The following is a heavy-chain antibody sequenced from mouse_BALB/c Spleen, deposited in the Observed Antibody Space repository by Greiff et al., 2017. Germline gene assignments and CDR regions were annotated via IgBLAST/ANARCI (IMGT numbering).Heavy chain of an antibody. J-gene: IGHJ3*01. D-gene: IGHD2-2*01. V-gene: IGHV5-6-2*01. CDR1: GFTFSSYY. CDR3: ARHGGYDLPWFAY. CDR2: INSNGGST. Sequence: DVKLVESGGGLVKLGGSLKLSCAASGFTFSSYYMSWVRQTPEKRLELVAAINSNGGSTYYPDTVKGRFTISRDNAKNTLYLQMSSLKSEDTALYYCARHGGYDLPWFAYWGQGTLVTVSA.